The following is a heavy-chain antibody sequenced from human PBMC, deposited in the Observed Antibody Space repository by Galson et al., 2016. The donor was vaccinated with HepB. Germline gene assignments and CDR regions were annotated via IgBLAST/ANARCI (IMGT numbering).Heavy chain of an antibody. D-gene: IGHD4/OR15-4a*01. J-gene: IGHJ4*02. V-gene: IGHV1-18*01. CDR3: ARERANYAYFDY. CDR2: ISSYDDNI. CDR1: GHTFASYG. Sequence: SVKVSCKASGHTFASYGIAWVRQAPGQGLEWMGWISSYDDNIKYAQKFQGRLTMTIDSSTDTAYMELRSLRSDDTAIYYCARERANYAYFDYWGQGTLVTVSS.